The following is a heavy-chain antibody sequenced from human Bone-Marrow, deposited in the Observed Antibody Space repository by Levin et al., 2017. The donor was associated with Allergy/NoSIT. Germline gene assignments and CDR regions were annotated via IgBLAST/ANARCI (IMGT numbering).Heavy chain of an antibody. CDR2: MKPSSGDT. D-gene: IGHD2-2*01. J-gene: IGHJ6*01. Sequence: VASVKVSCKASGYTFTSHDINWVRQAAGHGLEWMGWMKPSSGDTGYAQNFQGRVTMTRNKSTDTAYMELRSLTSDDTAVYYCARTIFVGFCSRSTCYNYAMDVWGQGTTVTVSS. CDR3: ARTIFVGFCSRSTCYNYAMDV. V-gene: IGHV1-8*01. CDR1: GYTFTSHD.